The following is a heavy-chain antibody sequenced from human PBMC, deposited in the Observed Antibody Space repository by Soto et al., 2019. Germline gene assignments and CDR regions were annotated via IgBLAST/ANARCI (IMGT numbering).Heavy chain of an antibody. J-gene: IGHJ5*02. CDR2: IYYSGST. D-gene: IGHD6-19*01. Sequence: QLQLQESGPGLVKPSETLSLTCTVSGGSISSSSHYWGWIRQPPGKGLEWIGSIYYSGSTYYNPSLKSRVPISVDTSKNQFSLKLSSVTAADTAVYYCARHFFLSEQWLVPGRYWFDPWGQGTLVTVSS. CDR3: ARHFFLSEQWLVPGRYWFDP. CDR1: GGSISSSSHY. V-gene: IGHV4-39*01.